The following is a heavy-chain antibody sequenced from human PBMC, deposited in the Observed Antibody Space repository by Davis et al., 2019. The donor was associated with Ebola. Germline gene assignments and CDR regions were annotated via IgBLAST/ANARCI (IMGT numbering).Heavy chain of an antibody. CDR1: GGSISSSSYY. CDR2: IYYSGST. J-gene: IGHJ6*02. V-gene: IGHV4-39*07. CDR3: ARKRVTIFGVVIISRGMDV. Sequence: SETLSLTCTVPGGSISSSSYYRGWPRQPPGTGLVWIGSIYYSGSTYYNPSLKSRVTISVDTSKNQFSLKLSSVTAADTAVYYCARKRVTIFGVVIISRGMDVWGQGTTVTVSS. D-gene: IGHD3-3*01.